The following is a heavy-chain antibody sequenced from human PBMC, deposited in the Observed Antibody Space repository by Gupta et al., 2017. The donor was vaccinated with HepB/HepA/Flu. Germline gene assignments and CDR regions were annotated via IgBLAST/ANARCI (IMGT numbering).Heavy chain of an antibody. D-gene: IGHD4/OR15-4a*01. V-gene: IGHV2-5*04. CDR1: GFSLSSSSIGVG. J-gene: IGHJ4*02. CDR3: AKKVNSYDYGGWGGGY. CDR2: IYWNDDA. Sequence: QITLKESGPTLVKPTQTLTLTCTFSGFSLSSSSIGVGVGWIRQPPGKALEWLALIYWNDDARYNPSLRGRLTITKDPPKNQVFRTLTNMAPAEKGTYYWAKKVNSYDYGGWGGGYWGQGILVTVSS.